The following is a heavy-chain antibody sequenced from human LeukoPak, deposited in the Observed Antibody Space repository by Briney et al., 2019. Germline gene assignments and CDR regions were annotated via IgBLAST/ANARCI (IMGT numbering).Heavy chain of an antibody. J-gene: IGHJ3*02. CDR2: IKQDGSEK. CDR1: GFTFSSYW. V-gene: IGHV3-7*01. CDR3: ARDQGYCSSTSCYPRLGDAFDI. Sequence: GGSLRLSCAASGFTFSSYWMSWVRQAPGKGLEWVANIKQDGSEKYYVDSVKGRFTISRDNAKNSLYLQMNSLRAEDMAVYYCARDQGYCSSTSCYPRLGDAFDIWGQGTMVTVSS. D-gene: IGHD2-2*01.